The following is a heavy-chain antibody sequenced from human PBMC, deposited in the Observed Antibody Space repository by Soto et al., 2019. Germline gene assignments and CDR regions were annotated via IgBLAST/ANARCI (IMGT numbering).Heavy chain of an antibody. CDR2: INTNGDST. CDR1: GYIFTNFY. V-gene: IGHV1-46*01. CDR3: TIGLASGDF. Sequence: QVQLVQPGAEVKKPGASVKFSCKASGYIFTNFYIHWVRQAPGQGLEWIGIINTNGDSTNYAQNFQGRVTMTRDTSTSTVYMDLSSLRSEDTAVYYCTIGLASGDFWGQGTLITFSS. D-gene: IGHD6-6*01. J-gene: IGHJ4*02.